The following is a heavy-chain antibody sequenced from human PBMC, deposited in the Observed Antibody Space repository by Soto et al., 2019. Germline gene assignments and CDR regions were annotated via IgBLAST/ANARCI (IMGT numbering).Heavy chain of an antibody. V-gene: IGHV3-23*01. CDR1: GFTSSNYA. J-gene: IGHJ4*02. Sequence: PGGSLRLSCAASGFTSSNYAMSWVRQAPGKGLEWVSGISGSGGTPYYADSVKGRFTISRDNSKNTLYLQMNSLRAEDTAVYYCATYIGVAGPLDYWGQGTLVTVSS. CDR2: ISGSGGTP. D-gene: IGHD6-19*01. CDR3: ATYIGVAGPLDY.